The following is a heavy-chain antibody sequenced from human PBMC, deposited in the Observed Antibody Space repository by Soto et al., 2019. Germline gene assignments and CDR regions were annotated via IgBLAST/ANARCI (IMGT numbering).Heavy chain of an antibody. CDR1: GGSLSTYY. D-gene: IGHD2-2*01. V-gene: IGHV4-4*07. CDR3: ARGGMVIIPTATAFDY. CDR2: IYASGST. Sequence: SETLSLTCTVSGGSLSTYYWSWIRQPAGKGLEWIGRIYASGSTSYNPSLKSRVTMSVATSKNQFSLKLSSVTAADTAVYYCARGGMVIIPTATAFDYWGQGTLVTVSS. J-gene: IGHJ4*02.